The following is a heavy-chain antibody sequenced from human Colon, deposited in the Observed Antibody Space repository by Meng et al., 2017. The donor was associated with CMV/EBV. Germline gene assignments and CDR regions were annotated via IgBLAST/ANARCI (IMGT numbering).Heavy chain of an antibody. CDR3: AKVFFPQRPNTACHNVDS. D-gene: IGHD2-2*02. CDR2: IRFDGSNK. Sequence: GESLKISCAASGFTLSDYGMHWVRQAPGKGLEWVSFIRFDGSNKYFSESVKGRFTISKDDSKNTLFLEMNSLRAEDSAVYYCAKVFFPQRPNTACHNVDSWGQGTLVTVSS. V-gene: IGHV3-30*02. J-gene: IGHJ4*02. CDR1: GFTLSDYG.